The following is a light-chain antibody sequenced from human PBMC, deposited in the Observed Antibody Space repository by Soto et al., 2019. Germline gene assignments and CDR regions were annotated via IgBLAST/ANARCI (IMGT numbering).Light chain of an antibody. CDR1: LPVNSGY. CDR2: GVS. V-gene: IGKV3-20*01. Sequence: IVLTQSPGTLSLSPGEGATLSCRASLPVNSGYLAWYQQKPGQAPRLLMYGVSTRDTGIPDRFSGSGAGTDFTLTISRLEPGDFAVYYCQVYGSSPKTFGQGTKVEFK. CDR3: QVYGSSPKT. J-gene: IGKJ1*01.